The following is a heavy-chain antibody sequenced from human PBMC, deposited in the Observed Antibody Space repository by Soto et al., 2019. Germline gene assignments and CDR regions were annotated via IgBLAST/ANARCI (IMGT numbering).Heavy chain of an antibody. V-gene: IGHV1-8*01. CDR1: GYTFTSYD. CDR3: ARGQGDGSGCLYYYYGMDV. CDR2: MNPNSGNT. D-gene: IGHD3-10*01. J-gene: IGHJ6*02. Sequence: QVQLVQSGAEVKKPGASVKVSCKASGYTFTSYDINWVRQATGQGLEWMGWMNPNSGNTGYAQKFQGRVTMTRNTSISTAYMELSSLRSEDTAVYYCARGQGDGSGCLYYYYGMDVWGQGTTVTVSS.